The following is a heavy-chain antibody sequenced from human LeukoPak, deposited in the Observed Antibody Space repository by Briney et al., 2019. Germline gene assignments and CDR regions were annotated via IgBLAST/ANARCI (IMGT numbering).Heavy chain of an antibody. CDR3: ARDRPGYCSSTSCFYFDY. CDR2: IIPIFGTA. V-gene: IGHV1-69*05. J-gene: IGHJ4*02. CDR1: GGTFSSYA. Sequence: SVKVSCKASGGTFSSYAISWVRQAPGQGLEWMGRIIPIFGTANYPQKFQGRVTITTDESTSTAYMELSSLRSEDTAVYYCARDRPGYCSSTSCFYFDYWGQGTLVTVSS. D-gene: IGHD2-2*01.